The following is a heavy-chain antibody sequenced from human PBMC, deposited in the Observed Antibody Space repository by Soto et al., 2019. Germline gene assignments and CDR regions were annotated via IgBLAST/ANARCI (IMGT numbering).Heavy chain of an antibody. CDR1: GGTFSSYA. Sequence: QVQLVQSVAEVKKHGSSVKVSCKASGGTFSSYAISWVRQAPGQVLAWMGGIIPIVVTANYAQKFQGRVTLPADESTSTAHRELSSLRSEDTAVYYCAREVVATPNWLAPWGQGTLATGSS. J-gene: IGHJ5*02. CDR2: IIPIVVTA. V-gene: IGHV1-69*01. D-gene: IGHD2-21*01. CDR3: AREVVATPNWLAP.